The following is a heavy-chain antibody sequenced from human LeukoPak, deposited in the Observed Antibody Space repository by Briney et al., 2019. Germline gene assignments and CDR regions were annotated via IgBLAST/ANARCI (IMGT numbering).Heavy chain of an antibody. CDR2: IYYSGST. CDR1: GGSISSYY. CDR3: ARSPDYAYVWGSYRPPRFDY. V-gene: IGHV4-59*08. D-gene: IGHD3-16*02. Sequence: SETLSLTCTVSGGSISSYYWSWIRQPPGKGLEWIGYIYYSGSTNYNPSLKSRVTISVDTSKNQFSLKLSSVTAADTAVYYCARSPDYAYVWGSYRPPRFDYWGQGSLVIVSS. J-gene: IGHJ4*02.